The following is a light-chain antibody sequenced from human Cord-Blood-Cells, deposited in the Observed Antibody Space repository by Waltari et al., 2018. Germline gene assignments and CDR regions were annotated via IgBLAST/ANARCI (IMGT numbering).Light chain of an antibody. CDR3: QQSYSTPPT. CDR1: QSISSH. J-gene: IGKJ2*01. V-gene: IGKV1-39*01. CDR2: AAS. Sequence: DIQLTQSPTPLSASVGDRVTITCRASQSISSHLNWYQQKPGKAPKLLIYAASSLQSGVPSRFSGSGSGTDFTLTISSLQPEDFATYYCQQSYSTPPTFGQGTKLEIK.